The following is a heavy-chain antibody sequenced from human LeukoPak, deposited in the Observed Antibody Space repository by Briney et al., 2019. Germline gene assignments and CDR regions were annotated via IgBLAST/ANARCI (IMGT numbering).Heavy chain of an antibody. Sequence: GGSLRLSCVASGFTFSSYGMTWVRQAPGKGPEWVSLISGSAGSTYYADPVKGRFSISRDNSKNTMYLQMNSLRAEDTAVYYCAKGSGRGYSYGLEYWGQGTLVTVSS. CDR3: AKGSGRGYSYGLEY. J-gene: IGHJ4*02. CDR2: ISGSAGST. CDR1: GFTFSSYG. V-gene: IGHV3-23*01. D-gene: IGHD5-18*01.